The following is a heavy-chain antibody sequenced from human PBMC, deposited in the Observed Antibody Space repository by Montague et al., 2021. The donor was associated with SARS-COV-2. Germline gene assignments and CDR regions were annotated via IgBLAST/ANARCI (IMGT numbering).Heavy chain of an antibody. CDR2: ISWDSGLI. CDR1: GFNLSDSA. D-gene: IGHD6-19*01. V-gene: IGHV3-9*01. J-gene: IGHJ4*02. Sequence: SLRLSCAASGFNLSDSAMHWIRQAPGKGLEWVSSISWDSGLIGYADSVQGRFTISRDNAKNSLYLQMNSLRVEDTAVYYCAKGKPVAGYFDHWGQGTLVTVSS. CDR3: AKGKPVAGYFDH.